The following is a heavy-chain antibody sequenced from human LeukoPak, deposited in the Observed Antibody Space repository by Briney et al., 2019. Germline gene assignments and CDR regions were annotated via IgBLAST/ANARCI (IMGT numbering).Heavy chain of an antibody. CDR1: GFTVSSNY. CDR2: INSGGST. Sequence: GVSLRLSCAASGFTVSSNYMSWVRQAPGKGLEWVSDINSGGSTYHAVSVKGRFTISRDNSKNMLYLQMNSLRAEDTAVYYCARDRCSGGSCYSKRFAFDIWGQGTMVT. CDR3: ARDRCSGGSCYSKRFAFDI. V-gene: IGHV3-66*01. J-gene: IGHJ3*02. D-gene: IGHD2-15*01.